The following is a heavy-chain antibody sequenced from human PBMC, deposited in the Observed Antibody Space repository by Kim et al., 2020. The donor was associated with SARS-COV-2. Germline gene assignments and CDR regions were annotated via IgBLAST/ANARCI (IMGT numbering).Heavy chain of an antibody. D-gene: IGHD6-6*01. CDR1: GFTFSSYS. CDR2: ISSSSSYI. CDR3: ARENREALMGYSSSSGWFDP. V-gene: IGHV3-21*01. Sequence: GGSLRLSCAASGFTFSSYSMNWVRQAPGKGLEWVSSISSSSSYIYYADSVKGRFTISRDNAKNSLYLQMNSLRAEDTAVYYCARENREALMGYSSSSGWFDPWGQGTLVTVSS. J-gene: IGHJ5*02.